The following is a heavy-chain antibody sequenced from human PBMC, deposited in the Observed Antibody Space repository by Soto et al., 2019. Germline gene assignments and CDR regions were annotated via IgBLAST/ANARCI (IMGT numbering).Heavy chain of an antibody. D-gene: IGHD5-12*01. CDR2: IHYNGNT. Sequence: PSETLSLTCTVSGDSISAYSWSWVRQPPGKGLEWIGNIHYNGNTKYNPSLKSRVTMSVDTSKNQFSLKLISVTAADTAKYFCAREGNLGRWLQPLDFWGQGTLVIVSS. CDR1: GDSISAYS. V-gene: IGHV4-59*01. J-gene: IGHJ4*02. CDR3: AREGNLGRWLQPLDF.